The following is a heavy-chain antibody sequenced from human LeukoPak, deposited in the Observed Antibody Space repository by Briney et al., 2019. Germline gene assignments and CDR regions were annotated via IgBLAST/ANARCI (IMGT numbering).Heavy chain of an antibody. Sequence: ASXXVSCKASGYTFTGYYMHWVRQAPGQGLEWMGRINPKSGGTNYAQKFQGRVTITRDTSISTAYMELSRLRSDDTAVYYCARVSEIWAFDIWGQGTMVTVSS. J-gene: IGHJ3*02. CDR2: INPKSGGT. V-gene: IGHV1-2*06. D-gene: IGHD3-16*01. CDR3: ARVSEIWAFDI. CDR1: GYTFTGYY.